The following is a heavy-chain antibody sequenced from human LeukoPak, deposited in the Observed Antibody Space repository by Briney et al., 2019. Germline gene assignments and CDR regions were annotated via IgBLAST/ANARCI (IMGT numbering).Heavy chain of an antibody. CDR2: ISGGGGST. Sequence: PRGSLRLSCAASGFTFGDYAMRWVRQAPGKGLEWVSLISGGGGSTYYADSEKGRFTISRDNSKNSLYLQMNSLRTEDTALYHWAKDRGRYDYWGQGTLVTVSS. D-gene: IGHD2-15*01. CDR3: AKDRGRYDY. J-gene: IGHJ4*02. CDR1: GFTFGDYA. V-gene: IGHV3-43*02.